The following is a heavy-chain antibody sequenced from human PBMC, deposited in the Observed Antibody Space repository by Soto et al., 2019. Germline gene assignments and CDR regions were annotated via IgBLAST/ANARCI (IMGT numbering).Heavy chain of an antibody. CDR3: SHRVLRAVFGLVTTTAIYFDF. J-gene: IGHJ4*02. D-gene: IGHD3-3*01. CDR1: GFSLTTSGEG. V-gene: IGHV2-5*02. Sequence: QITLNESGPTVVKPTETLTLTCTFSGFSLTTSGEGVGWVRQSPGQAPERRAFIYWDDDTRYSTSLKSRLTITKDTSKNQVVLTMANVDPADTATYYCSHRVLRAVFGLVTTTAIYFDFWGQGTPVVVSS. CDR2: IYWDDDT.